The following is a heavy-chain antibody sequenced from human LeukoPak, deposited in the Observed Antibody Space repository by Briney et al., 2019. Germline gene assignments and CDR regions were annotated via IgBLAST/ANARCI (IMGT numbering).Heavy chain of an antibody. J-gene: IGHJ4*02. CDR2: TSYRSKWYN. CDR3: ARGYIAAARFDY. D-gene: IGHD6-13*01. Sequence: SQTLSLTCAISGDSVSTNSVAWNWIRQSPSRGLEWLGRTSYRSKWYNDYAVSVKSRITITPDTSKNQFSLQLNSVTPEDTAVYYCARGYIAAARFDYWGQGTLVTVSS. V-gene: IGHV6-1*01. CDR1: GDSVSTNSVA.